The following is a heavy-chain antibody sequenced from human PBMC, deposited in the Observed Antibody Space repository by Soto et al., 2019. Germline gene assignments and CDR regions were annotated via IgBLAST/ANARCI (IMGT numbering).Heavy chain of an antibody. J-gene: IGHJ5*02. CDR2: ISSSSSTI. CDR1: GFTFSSYS. Sequence: EVQLVESGGGLVQPGGSLRLSCAASGFTFSSYSMNWVRQAPGKGLEWVSYISSSSSTIYYADSVKGRFTISRDNAKNSLYLQVNSLRADDTPTYYCARESGHLNRFDPWGQGTLATVSS. V-gene: IGHV3-48*01. D-gene: IGHD6-25*01. CDR3: ARESGHLNRFDP.